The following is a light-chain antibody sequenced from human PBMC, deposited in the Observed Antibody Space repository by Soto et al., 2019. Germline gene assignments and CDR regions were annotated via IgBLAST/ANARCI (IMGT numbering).Light chain of an antibody. J-gene: IGLJ2*01. CDR1: SGHRSYI. V-gene: IGLV4-60*03. CDR3: ETWDSNIRV. CDR2: LEGSGSY. Sequence: QLVLTQSSSASASLGSSVKLTCTLSSGHRSYIIAWHQQQPGKAPRYLMKLEGSGSYNKGSGVPDRFSGSSSGADRYLTMSNLQSEDEADYYCETWDSNIRVFGGGTNLTVL.